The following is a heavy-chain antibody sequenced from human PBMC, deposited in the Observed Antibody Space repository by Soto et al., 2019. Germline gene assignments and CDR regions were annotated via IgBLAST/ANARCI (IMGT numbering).Heavy chain of an antibody. J-gene: IGHJ1*01. V-gene: IGHV4-4*07. CDR2: ITINGNT. CDR1: GAYISDFS. CDR3: ARETGENWTYEAH. Sequence: XETLSLTFRVAGAYISDFSWSWIRQPAGKGLEWIGRITINGNTQKNPSFKSRVTMSIDTSRNHFSLNLQSATAADTALYYCARETGENWTYEAHWGPGTLVTVSS. D-gene: IGHD1-7*01.